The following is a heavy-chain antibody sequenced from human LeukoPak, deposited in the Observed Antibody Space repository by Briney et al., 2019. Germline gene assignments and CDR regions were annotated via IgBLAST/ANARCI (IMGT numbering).Heavy chain of an antibody. D-gene: IGHD2-2*01. CDR2: IYYSGST. V-gene: IGHV4-39*01. J-gene: IGHJ4*02. CDR1: GGSISSSSYY. Sequence: SETLSLTCTVSGGSISSSSYYWGWIRQPPGKGLEWIGSIYYSGSTYYNPSLKSRVTISVDTSKNPFSLKLSSVTAADTAVYYCARRAYCSSTSCYWNDYWGQGTLVTVSS. CDR3: ARRAYCSSTSCYWNDY.